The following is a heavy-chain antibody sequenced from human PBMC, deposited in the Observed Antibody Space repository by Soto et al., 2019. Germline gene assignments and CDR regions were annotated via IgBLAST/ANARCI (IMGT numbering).Heavy chain of an antibody. CDR3: ARAYSGSYHFYYCGMDV. J-gene: IGHJ6*02. CDR1: GGTFSSYA. V-gene: IGHV1-69*01. D-gene: IGHD1-26*01. Sequence: QVQLVQSGAEVKKPGSSVKVSCKASGGTFSSYAISWVRQAPGQGLEWMGGIIPIFGTANYAQKFQGRVTITADESTRTAYMELSSLRSEDTAVYYCARAYSGSYHFYYCGMDVWGQGTTVTVSS. CDR2: IIPIFGTA.